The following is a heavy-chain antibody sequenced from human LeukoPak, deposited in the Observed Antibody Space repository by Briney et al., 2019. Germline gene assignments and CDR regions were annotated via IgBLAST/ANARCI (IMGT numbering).Heavy chain of an antibody. V-gene: IGHV4-59*12. CDR1: GVTISTYY. J-gene: IGHJ3*02. CDR2: IYYSGST. D-gene: IGHD4-23*01. CDR3: ARGSITVVPAFDI. Sequence: PSETLSLTCTVSGVTISTYYWSWLRQPPGKGLEWIGYIYYSGSTNYNPSLKSRGTISVNTSKNQFSLKLSSVTDADTAVYYCARGSITVVPAFDIWGQGTMVTVSS.